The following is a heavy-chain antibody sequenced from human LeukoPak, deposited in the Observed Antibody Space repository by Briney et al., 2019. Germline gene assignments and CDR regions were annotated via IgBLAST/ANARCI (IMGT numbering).Heavy chain of an antibody. J-gene: IGHJ6*02. CDR2: INPNSGDT. Sequence: GASVKVSCKASGYTFTGYHMHWVRQAPGQGLEWLGWINPNSGDTSYAQKFQGRVTMPRDTSISTAYMELSSLRSDDTAVYYCAKTDARSSSYYYTLDVWGQGTTVTVSS. CDR3: AKTDARSSSYYYTLDV. V-gene: IGHV1-2*02. CDR1: GYTFTGYH.